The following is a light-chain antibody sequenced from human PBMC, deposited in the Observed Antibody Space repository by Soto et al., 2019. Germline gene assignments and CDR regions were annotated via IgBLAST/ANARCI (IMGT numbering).Light chain of an antibody. CDR3: QQYGSSPIT. CDR2: GAS. Sequence: EIVLTQSPGTLSLSPGERAALSCRASQSVSSYLAWYQQKPGQAPRLLIYGASSRATGIPDRFSGSGSGTDFALTIGSAEPEDFAVYDCQQYGSSPITFGLGTRLEI. V-gene: IGKV3-20*01. J-gene: IGKJ5*01. CDR1: QSVSSY.